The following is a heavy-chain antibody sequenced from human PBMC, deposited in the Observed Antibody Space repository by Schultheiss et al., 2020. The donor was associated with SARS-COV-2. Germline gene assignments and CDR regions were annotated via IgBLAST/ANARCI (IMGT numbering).Heavy chain of an antibody. CDR2: IYYSGST. Sequence: SETLSLTCTVSGGSISSYYWSWIRQPPGKGLEWIGYIYYSGSTYYNPSLKSRVTISVDTFKNQFSLKLSSVTAADTAVYYCARVSFGITIFGVVHRGPWDWGQGALVTVSS. CDR3: ARVSFGITIFGVVHRGPWD. CDR1: GGSISSYY. J-gene: IGHJ4*02. V-gene: IGHV4-59*06. D-gene: IGHD3-3*01.